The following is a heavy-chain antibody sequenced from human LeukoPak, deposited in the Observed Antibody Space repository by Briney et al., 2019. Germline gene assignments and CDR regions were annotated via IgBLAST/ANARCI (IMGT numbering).Heavy chain of an antibody. CDR1: GGNFNNFA. D-gene: IGHD3-22*01. CDR2: IIPLSGTA. Sequence: SVKVSCKASGGNFNNFAVTWVRQAPGQGLVWVGRIIPLSGTANFAQEFQGRVSITADKSTSTAYMELRSLRSEDTAVYYCARDSGHAVLVPRGYDIWGQGTMVTVSS. J-gene: IGHJ3*02. V-gene: IGHV1-69*06. CDR3: ARDSGHAVLVPRGYDI.